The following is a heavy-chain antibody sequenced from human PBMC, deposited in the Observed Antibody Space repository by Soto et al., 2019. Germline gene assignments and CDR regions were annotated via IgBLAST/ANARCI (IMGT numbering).Heavy chain of an antibody. V-gene: IGHV3-53*01. D-gene: IGHD1-26*01. J-gene: IGHJ4*02. CDR1: GFTVTRNY. CDR2: IHTGGKT. CDR3: AKVCSKRGRGASVEVCYLEF. Sequence: QLVERGGGLIQPGGSLRLSCAASGFTVTRNYMTWVRLAPGKGLECVSTIHTGGKTYYTDSVKGRFTVSRNDSKNTLFLQMSTLSVEDTVVYYCAKVCSKRGRGASVEVCYLEFWGRGTVVTVSS.